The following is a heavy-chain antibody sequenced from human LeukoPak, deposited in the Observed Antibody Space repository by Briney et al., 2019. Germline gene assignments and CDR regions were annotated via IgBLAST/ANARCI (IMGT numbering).Heavy chain of an antibody. D-gene: IGHD3-3*01. V-gene: IGHV1-2*02. J-gene: IGHJ3*02. CDR2: INPNSGGT. CDR3: ATSPYDFWSGHNALDI. CDR1: GYTFTGYY. Sequence: ASVKVSCKASGYTFTGYYMHWVRQAPGQGLEWMGWINPNSGGTNYAQKFQGRVTMTRDTSISTAYMELSRLRSDDTAVYYCATSPYDFWSGHNALDIWGQGTMVTVSS.